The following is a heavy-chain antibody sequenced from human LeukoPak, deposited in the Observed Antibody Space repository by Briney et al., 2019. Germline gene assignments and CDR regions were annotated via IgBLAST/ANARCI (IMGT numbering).Heavy chain of an antibody. D-gene: IGHD6-19*01. J-gene: IGHJ4*02. CDR1: GFTFSSYS. CDR3: ARDRSGWYYCDY. Sequence: GGSLRLSCAASGFTFSSYSMNWVRQAPGKGLEWVSSISSSSTYIFYADSLKGRFTISRDNAKNSLYLQMNSRRAEDTAVYYCARDRSGWYYCDYWGQGTLVTVSS. CDR2: ISSSSTYI. V-gene: IGHV3-21*01.